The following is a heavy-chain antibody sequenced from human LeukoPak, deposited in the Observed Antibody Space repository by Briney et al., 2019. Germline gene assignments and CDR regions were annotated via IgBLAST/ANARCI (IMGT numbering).Heavy chain of an antibody. J-gene: IGHJ4*02. CDR2: INHSGST. CDR3: ARGLRGSRSFDY. CDR1: GGSFSGYY. Sequence: SETLSLTCAVYGGSFSGYYWSWIRQPPGKGLEWIGEINHSGSTNYNPSLKSRVTISVDTSKNQFSLKLSPVTAADTAVYYCARGLRGSRSFDYWGQGTLVTVSS. D-gene: IGHD3-10*01. V-gene: IGHV4-34*01.